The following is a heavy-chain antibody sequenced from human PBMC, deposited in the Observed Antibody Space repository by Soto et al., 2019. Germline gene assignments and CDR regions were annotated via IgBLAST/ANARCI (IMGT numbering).Heavy chain of an antibody. V-gene: IGHV4-34*01. CDR1: GGSFSGYY. J-gene: IGHJ6*02. CDR2: INHSGST. Sequence: SETLSLTXAVSGGSFSGYYWSWIRQPPGRGLEWIGEINHSGSTNYNPSLKSRVTISVDTSKNQFSLKLSSVTAADTAGYHCARGRGSWYYYYGMDVWGQGTTVTVSS. CDR3: ARGRGSWYYYYGMDV. D-gene: IGHD6-13*01.